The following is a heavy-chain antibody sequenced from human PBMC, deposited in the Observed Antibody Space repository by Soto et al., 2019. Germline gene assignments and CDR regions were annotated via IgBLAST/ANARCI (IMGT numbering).Heavy chain of an antibody. J-gene: IGHJ2*01. CDR3: ARVGTTVTTYWYFDL. V-gene: IGHV1-3*01. Sequence: ASVKVSCKSSGYTFTGYAMHWVRQAPGQRLEWMGWIDAGNGNTKYSQKFQGRVTITRDTSATTAYMELSSLRSEDTAVYYCARVGTTVTTYWYFDLWGRGTLVTVS. CDR2: IDAGNGNT. CDR1: GYTFTGYA. D-gene: IGHD4-17*01.